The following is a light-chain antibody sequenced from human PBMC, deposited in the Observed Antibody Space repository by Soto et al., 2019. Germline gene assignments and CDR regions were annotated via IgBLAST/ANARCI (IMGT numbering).Light chain of an antibody. CDR1: SXNIGAGYD. J-gene: IGLJ1*01. Sequence: QSVLTQPPSVSGAPGQRVTISCTGSSXNIGAGYDVHWYQQLPGTGPKLLIYGNSNRPSGVPDRFSGSKSGTSASLAITGLQAEDEADYYCQSYDSSLSGYVFGTGTKVTVL. CDR2: GNS. V-gene: IGLV1-40*01. CDR3: QSYDSSLSGYV.